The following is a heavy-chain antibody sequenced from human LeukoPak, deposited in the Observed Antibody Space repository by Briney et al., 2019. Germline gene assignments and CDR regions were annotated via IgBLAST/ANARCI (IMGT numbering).Heavy chain of an antibody. V-gene: IGHV3-21*01. Sequence: GGSLRLSCAASGFTFSSYSMNWVRQAPGKGLEWVSSISSSSSYIYYADSVKGRFTISRDNAKNSLYLQMNSLRAEDTAVYYCARDPLRGPRAFWSGYYTDYWRQGTLVTVSS. D-gene: IGHD3-3*01. CDR2: ISSSSSYI. CDR1: GFTFSSYS. J-gene: IGHJ4*02. CDR3: ARDPLRGPRAFWSGYYTDY.